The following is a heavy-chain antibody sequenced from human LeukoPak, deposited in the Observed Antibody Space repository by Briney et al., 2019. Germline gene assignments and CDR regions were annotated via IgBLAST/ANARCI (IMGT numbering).Heavy chain of an antibody. V-gene: IGHV4-59*01. J-gene: IGHJ4*02. Sequence: SETLSLTCTVSGGSISSFHWSWIRQPPGKGLEWIGYIHYRGNTIYNPSLRSRVTISVDTPKNQLSLKVRSVTAADTAVYYCARSRWLLMWGQGTLVTVSS. D-gene: IGHD3-22*01. CDR1: GGSISSFH. CDR3: ARSRWLLM. CDR2: IHYRGNT.